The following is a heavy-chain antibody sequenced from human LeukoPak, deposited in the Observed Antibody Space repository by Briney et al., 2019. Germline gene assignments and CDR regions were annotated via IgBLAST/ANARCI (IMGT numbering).Heavy chain of an antibody. Sequence: GGSLRLSCAASGFTFSSYSMNWVRQAPGKGLEWVSSISSNSSYIYYADSVKGRFTISRDNAKNSLYLQMNSLRAEDTAMYYCARAPFPFGESDLYDYWGQGTLVTVSS. J-gene: IGHJ4*02. D-gene: IGHD3-10*01. V-gene: IGHV3-21*01. CDR3: ARAPFPFGESDLYDY. CDR2: ISSNSSYI. CDR1: GFTFSSYS.